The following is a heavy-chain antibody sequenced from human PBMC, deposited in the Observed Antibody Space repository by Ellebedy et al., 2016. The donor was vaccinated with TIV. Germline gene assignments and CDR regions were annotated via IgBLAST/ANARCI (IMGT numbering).Heavy chain of an antibody. CDR2: VSGSGGST. V-gene: IGHV3-23*01. D-gene: IGHD5-12*01. Sequence: GGSLRLSCAASAFTFSSYSMSWVRQAPGKGLEWVSGVSGSGGSTYYADSVKGRFTISRDNSKNTLDLQMNSLRAEDTAVYYCAKTSVDKGNHYYNGMDVWGQGTTVTVSS. CDR1: AFTFSSYS. CDR3: AKTSVDKGNHYYNGMDV. J-gene: IGHJ6*02.